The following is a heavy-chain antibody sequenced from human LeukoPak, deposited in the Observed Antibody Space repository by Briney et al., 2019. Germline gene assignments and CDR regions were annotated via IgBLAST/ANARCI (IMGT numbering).Heavy chain of an antibody. CDR2: INWNGGST. J-gene: IGHJ4*02. Sequence: GGSLRLSCAASGFTFDDYGMSWVRQAPGKGLEWVSGINWNGGSTGYADSVKGRFTISRDNAKNSLYLQMNSLRAEDTAVYYCAKSRHMVRGVTPFDYWGQGTLVTVSS. D-gene: IGHD3-10*01. CDR1: GFTFDDYG. V-gene: IGHV3-20*04. CDR3: AKSRHMVRGVTPFDY.